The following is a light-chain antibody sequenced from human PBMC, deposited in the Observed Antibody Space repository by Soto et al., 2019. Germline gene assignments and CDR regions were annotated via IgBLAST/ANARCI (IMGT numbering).Light chain of an antibody. CDR2: EVS. CDR3: SSYTRSSTQGLYV. CDR1: SSDVGGYNY. Sequence: QSALTQPASVSGSPGQSITISCTGTSSDVGGYNYVSWYQQHPGKAPKLMIYEVSNRPSGVSNRFSGSKSGNTASLTISGLQAEDEADYYCSSYTRSSTQGLYVFGNGTKVTVL. J-gene: IGLJ1*01. V-gene: IGLV2-14*01.